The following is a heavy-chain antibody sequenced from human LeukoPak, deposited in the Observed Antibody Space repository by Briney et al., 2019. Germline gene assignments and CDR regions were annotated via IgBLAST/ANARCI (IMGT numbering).Heavy chain of an antibody. D-gene: IGHD3-22*01. Sequence: SQTLSLTCTVSGGSISSGSYYWSWIRQPAGKGLEWIGRIYTSGSTNYNPSLKSRVTISRDTSTNQFSLKLSSVTAADTAVYYCARDGISMIAWGQGTLVTVSS. J-gene: IGHJ5*02. V-gene: IGHV4-61*02. CDR2: IYTSGST. CDR3: ARDGISMIA. CDR1: GGSISSGSYY.